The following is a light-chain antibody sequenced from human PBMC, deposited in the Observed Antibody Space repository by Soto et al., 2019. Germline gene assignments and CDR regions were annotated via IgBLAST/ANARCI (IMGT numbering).Light chain of an antibody. V-gene: IGLV2-14*03. CDR2: DVS. Sequence: QSALTQPASVSGSPGQSITISCTGTSSDVGAYNYVSWYQHHPGKAPKLMIYDVSIRPSGVSNRLSGSKSGNTASLTVSGLQAEDEADYYCSSYTISNTYVFGTGTKLTVL. CDR1: SSDVGAYNY. J-gene: IGLJ1*01. CDR3: SSYTISNTYV.